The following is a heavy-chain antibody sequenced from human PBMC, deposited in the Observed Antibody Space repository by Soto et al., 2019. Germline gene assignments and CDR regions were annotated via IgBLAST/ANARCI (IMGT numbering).Heavy chain of an antibody. D-gene: IGHD6-19*01. J-gene: IGHJ4*02. CDR2: ISGGGENT. CDR3: ATDVGSGWPFDY. CDR1: GFTFSSYA. Sequence: GGSLRLSCAASGFTFSSYAMSWVRQAPGKGLEWVSTISGGGENTHYADSVRGRFTISRDNPRNTLFLQMNSLRAEDTAVYYCATDVGSGWPFDYWGQGTLVTVSS. V-gene: IGHV3-23*01.